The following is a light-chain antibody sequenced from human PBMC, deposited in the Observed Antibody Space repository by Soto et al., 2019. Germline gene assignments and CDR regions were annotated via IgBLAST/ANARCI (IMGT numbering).Light chain of an antibody. CDR2: NVS. CDR1: SIDVGGYNF. Sequence: QSPLTQPASVSGSPGQSITISCTGTSIDVGGYNFVSWYQQHPGKAPKLMIHNVSNRPSGVSSRFSGSKSANTASLTISGLQAEDEGDYYCSSYTGGNTFVFGTGTKVTVL. J-gene: IGLJ1*01. V-gene: IGLV2-14*01. CDR3: SSYTGGNTFV.